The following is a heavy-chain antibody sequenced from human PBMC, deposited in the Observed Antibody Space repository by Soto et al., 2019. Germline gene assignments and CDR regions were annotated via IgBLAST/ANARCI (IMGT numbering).Heavy chain of an antibody. D-gene: IGHD2-15*01. CDR3: APAPAAVVVPY. CDR1: GFTFSSYA. CDR2: ISGSGGST. J-gene: IGHJ4*02. Sequence: GGSLRLSCAASGFTFSSYAMSWVRQAPGKGLEWVSAISGSGGSTYYADSVKGRFTISRDNSKNTLYLQMNSLRAEDTAVYYCAPAPAAVVVPYWGQGTLVTVSS. V-gene: IGHV3-23*01.